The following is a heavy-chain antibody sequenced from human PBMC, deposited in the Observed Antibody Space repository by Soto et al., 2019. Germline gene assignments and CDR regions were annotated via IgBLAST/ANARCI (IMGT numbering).Heavy chain of an antibody. J-gene: IGHJ4*02. CDR3: ARDRITIFGVDPLFDY. CDR2: ISSSSSTI. V-gene: IGHV3-48*01. D-gene: IGHD3-3*01. CDR1: GFTFSSYS. Sequence: GGSLRLSCAASGFTFSSYSMNWVRQAPGKGLEWVSYISSSSSTIYYADSVKGRFTISRDNAKNSLYLQMNSLRAEDTAVYYCARDRITIFGVDPLFDYWGQGTLVTVSS.